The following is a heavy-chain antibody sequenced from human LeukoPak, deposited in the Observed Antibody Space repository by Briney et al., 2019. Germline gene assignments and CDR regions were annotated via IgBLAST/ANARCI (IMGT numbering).Heavy chain of an antibody. CDR2: ISGSGGST. V-gene: IGHV3-23*01. D-gene: IGHD2-2*01. Sequence: GGSLRLSCAASGFIFSSYAMSWVRQAPGKGLEWVSAISGSGGSTYYADSVKGRFTISRDNSKNTLYLQMNSLRAEDTAVYYCAKGIVVVPAAMGGGYYYYYGMDVWGQGTTVTVSS. J-gene: IGHJ6*02. CDR1: GFIFSSYA. CDR3: AKGIVVVPAAMGGGYYYYYGMDV.